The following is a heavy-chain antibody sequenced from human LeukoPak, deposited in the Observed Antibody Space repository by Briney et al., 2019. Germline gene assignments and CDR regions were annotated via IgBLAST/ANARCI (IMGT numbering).Heavy chain of an antibody. J-gene: IGHJ4*02. V-gene: IGHV3-7*01. D-gene: IGHD3-10*01. CDR2: ITHDGSEK. Sequence: GGSLRLSCAASGFNYSIFWMSGLRQAPGKRVEGVATITHDGSEKTYAAPVKSRVPTSRDNAKNSLYLQMNGLRAEDTAVYYCARGRRFGESTYLAYWGQGTLVTVSS. CDR1: GFNYSIFW. CDR3: ARGRRFGESTYLAY.